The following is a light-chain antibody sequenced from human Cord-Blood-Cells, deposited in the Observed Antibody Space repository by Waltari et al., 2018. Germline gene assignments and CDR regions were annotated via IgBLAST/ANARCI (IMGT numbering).Light chain of an antibody. J-gene: IGKJ1*01. CDR2: AAS. CDR1: LGISSY. CDR3: QQYYSFPPT. Sequence: VIWMTQSPSLLPASTGDRVTISRRRSLGISSYLAWYQHKPGKAPELLIYAASTSESGVPLRFSGSGSGTDFTLTISCLQSEDFATYYCQQYYSFPPTFGQGTKVEIK. V-gene: IGKV1D-8*01.